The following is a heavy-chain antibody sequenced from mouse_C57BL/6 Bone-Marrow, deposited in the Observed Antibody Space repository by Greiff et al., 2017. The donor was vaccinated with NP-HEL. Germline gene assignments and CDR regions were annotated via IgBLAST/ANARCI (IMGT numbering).Heavy chain of an antibody. Sequence: QVQLQQSGPELVKPGASVKISCKASGYSFTSYYIHWVKQRPGQGLEWIGWIYPGSGNTKYNEKFKGKATLTADPSSSTAYMQLSSLTSEDSAVYYCARRDYGGYFDYWGQGTTLTVSS. CDR3: ARRDYGGYFDY. J-gene: IGHJ2*01. CDR1: GYSFTSYY. CDR2: IYPGSGNT. V-gene: IGHV1-66*01. D-gene: IGHD1-1*01.